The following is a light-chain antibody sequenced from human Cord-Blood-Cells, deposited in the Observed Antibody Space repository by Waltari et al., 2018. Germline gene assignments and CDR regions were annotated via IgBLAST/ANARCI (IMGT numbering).Light chain of an antibody. Sequence: EIVLTPSTGTLSLSPGERATLSCRASQSVSSSYLAWYQQKPGQAPRLLIYGASSRATGIPDRFSGSGSGTDFTLTISRLEPEDFAVYYCQQYGSSPRTFGQGTKVESK. CDR3: QQYGSSPRT. V-gene: IGKV3-20*01. CDR1: QSVSSSY. CDR2: GAS. J-gene: IGKJ1*01.